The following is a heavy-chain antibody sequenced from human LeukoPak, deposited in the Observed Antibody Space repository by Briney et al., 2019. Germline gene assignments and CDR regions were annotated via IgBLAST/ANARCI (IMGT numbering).Heavy chain of an antibody. CDR3: ARSSAPRYCSSTSCYPPSWFDP. V-gene: IGHV1-3*01. Sequence: ASVKVSCKASGYTFTSYAMHWVRQAPGQRLEWMGWINAGNGNTKYSQKFQGRVTITRDTSASTAYMELSSLRSEDTAVYYCARSSAPRYCSSTSCYPPSWFDPWGQGTLVTVPS. CDR2: INAGNGNT. J-gene: IGHJ5*02. CDR1: GYTFTSYA. D-gene: IGHD2-2*01.